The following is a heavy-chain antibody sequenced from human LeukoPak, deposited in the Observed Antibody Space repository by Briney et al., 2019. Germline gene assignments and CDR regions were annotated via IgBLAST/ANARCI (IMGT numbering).Heavy chain of an antibody. J-gene: IGHJ6*03. CDR3: ARSGRGVDSFYFYMDV. CDR2: IKNDVSEKQDGSEN. Sequence: VGSLRLSCVASGFSLDNFAMNCVRQAPGKGLERVANIKNDVSEKQDGSENNYVDSVKGHFNTSRENVKTSLYLQMTSLRAEDTAVYYCARSGRGVDSFYFYMDVWGKGTTVTVSS. V-gene: IGHV3-7*01. D-gene: IGHD3-10*01. CDR1: GFSLDNFA.